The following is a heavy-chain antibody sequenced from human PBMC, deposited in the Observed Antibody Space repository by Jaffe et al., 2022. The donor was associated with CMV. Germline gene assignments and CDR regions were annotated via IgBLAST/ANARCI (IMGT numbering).Heavy chain of an antibody. J-gene: IGHJ4*02. CDR3: TTADFWSGYYRKDY. CDR2: IKSKTDGGTT. Sequence: EVQLVESGGGLVKPGGSLRLSCAASGFTFSNAWMSWVRQAPGKGLEWVGRIKSKTDGGTTDYAAPVKGRFTISRDDSKNTLYLQMNSLKTEDTAVYYCTTADFWSGYYRKDYWGQGTLVTVSS. V-gene: IGHV3-15*01. CDR1: GFTFSNAW. D-gene: IGHD3-3*01.